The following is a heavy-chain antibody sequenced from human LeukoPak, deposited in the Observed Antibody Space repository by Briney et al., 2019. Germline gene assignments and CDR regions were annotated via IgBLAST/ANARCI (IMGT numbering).Heavy chain of an antibody. D-gene: IGHD6-19*01. CDR3: ARADDIAVARDYYYMDV. J-gene: IGHJ6*03. CDR2: IKQDGSEK. Sequence: PGGSLRLTCAASGFTFSRYWMSWVRQAPGKGLEWGANIKQDGSEKNYVDSVKGRFTISRDNAKNSLYLQMNSLRAEDTAVYYCARADDIAVARDYYYMDVWGKGTTVTVSS. CDR1: GFTFSRYW. V-gene: IGHV3-7*01.